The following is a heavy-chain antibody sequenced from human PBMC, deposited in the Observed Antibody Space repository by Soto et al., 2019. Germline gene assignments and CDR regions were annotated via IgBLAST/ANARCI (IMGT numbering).Heavy chain of an antibody. V-gene: IGHV1-69*01. Sequence: QVQLGQSGAEVKKPGSSVKVSCKASGGTFSSYAISWVRQAPGQGLEWMGGIIPIFGTANYAQKFQGRVTITADEYTSTPYMELSILRSEDTAVYYCARQAPPDYYDSSLGGMDVWGQGTTVTVSS. D-gene: IGHD3-22*01. CDR2: IIPIFGTA. CDR3: ARQAPPDYYDSSLGGMDV. CDR1: GGTFSSYA. J-gene: IGHJ6*02.